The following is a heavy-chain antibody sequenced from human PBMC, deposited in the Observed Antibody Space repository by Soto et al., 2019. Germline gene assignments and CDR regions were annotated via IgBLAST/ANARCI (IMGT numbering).Heavy chain of an antibody. CDR1: GGSISSSSYF. D-gene: IGHD3-3*01. Sequence: QLQLQESGPGLVKPSETLSLTCTVSGGSISSSSYFWGWIRQSPGTGLEWIGSIYYDCSTSYNPSLKGRVTIFGDTSKTQFSLNLSSVTAADTAVFYCARHSATVIMTDIGFDSWGQGTLVTVSA. J-gene: IGHJ4*02. CDR3: ARHSATVIMTDIGFDS. V-gene: IGHV4-39*01. CDR2: IYYDCST.